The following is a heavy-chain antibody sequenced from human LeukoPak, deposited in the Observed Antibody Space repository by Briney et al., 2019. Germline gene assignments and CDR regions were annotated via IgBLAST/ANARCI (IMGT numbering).Heavy chain of an antibody. V-gene: IGHV3-23*01. D-gene: IGHD4-17*01. CDR2: ISGTGGTT. Sequence: GGSLRLSCAASGFTFSSPGMSWVRQAPGKGLEWVSAISGTGGTTYYADSVKGRFTISRDNSKNTLYLQMNSLRAEDTAVYYCAREAMTTVTDYWGQGTLVTVSS. CDR1: GFTFSSPG. CDR3: AREAMTTVTDY. J-gene: IGHJ4*02.